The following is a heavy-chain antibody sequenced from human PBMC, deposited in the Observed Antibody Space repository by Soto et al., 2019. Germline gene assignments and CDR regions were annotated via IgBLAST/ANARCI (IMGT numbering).Heavy chain of an antibody. Sequence: HPGGSLRLSCAVSRFNVMSYWMSWVRQAPGKGLEWVASVKEDGSELYYLHSVRGRFSISRDSAGNALHLTMNYLSAEDTGVYFCARDIGFDYVNWGQASQGTVSA. CDR1: RFNVMSYW. J-gene: IGHJ4*02. CDR2: VKEDGSEL. CDR3: ARDIGFDYVN. D-gene: IGHD3-16*01. V-gene: IGHV3-7*01.